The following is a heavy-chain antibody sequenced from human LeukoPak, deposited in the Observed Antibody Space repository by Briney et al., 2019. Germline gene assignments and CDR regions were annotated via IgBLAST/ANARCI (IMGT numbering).Heavy chain of an antibody. J-gene: IGHJ2*01. V-gene: IGHV3-21*04. CDR3: ARDTIWGRGSYLDV. CDR1: GFTFSSYS. D-gene: IGHD3-10*01. Sequence: GGSLRLSWAASGFTFSSYSMNWVRQAPGKGLEWVSSISSSSSYIYYADSVKGRFTISRDNAKNSLYLQMNSLRAEDTAVYYCARDTIWGRGSYLDVWGRGTLVTVSS. CDR2: ISSSSSYI.